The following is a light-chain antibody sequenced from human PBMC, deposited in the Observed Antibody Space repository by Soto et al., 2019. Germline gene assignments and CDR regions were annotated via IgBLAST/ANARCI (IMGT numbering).Light chain of an antibody. Sequence: EIVMMQSPATRSVSPGERATLSCRASQSVSSRYLAWYQQKPCQAPRLIIYGASSRANGIPDRFSGSGSGTDLTLTISRLEPEDFAVYYCQQYGSSPTWTFGQGTKVDIK. J-gene: IGKJ1*01. CDR1: QSVSSRY. V-gene: IGKV3-20*01. CDR3: QQYGSSPTWT. CDR2: GAS.